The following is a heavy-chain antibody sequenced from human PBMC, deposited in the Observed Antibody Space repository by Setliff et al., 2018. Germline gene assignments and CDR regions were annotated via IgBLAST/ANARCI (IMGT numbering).Heavy chain of an antibody. CDR3: ATGRGSYEGLDY. J-gene: IGHJ4*02. CDR2: FDPEDGET. Sequence: GPSVKVSCKVSGYTLTELSRHWVRQAPGKGLEWMGGFDPEDGETIYAQKFQGRVTMTEGTSTDTAYMELSSLRSEDTAVYYCATGRGSYEGLDYWGQGTLVTAPQ. CDR1: GYTLTELS. D-gene: IGHD1-26*01. V-gene: IGHV1-24*01.